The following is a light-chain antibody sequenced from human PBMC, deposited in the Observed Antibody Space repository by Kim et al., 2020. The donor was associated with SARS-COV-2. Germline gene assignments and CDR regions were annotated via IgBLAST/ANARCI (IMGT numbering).Light chain of an antibody. V-gene: IGKV1-39*01. CDR1: QSISSY. Sequence: SASVGDRVTITCRASQSISSYLNWYQQKPGKAPKLLIYAASSLQSGVPSRFSCSGSGTDFTLTISSLQPEDFATYYCQQSYNTPYTFGQGTKLEI. J-gene: IGKJ2*01. CDR3: QQSYNTPYT. CDR2: AAS.